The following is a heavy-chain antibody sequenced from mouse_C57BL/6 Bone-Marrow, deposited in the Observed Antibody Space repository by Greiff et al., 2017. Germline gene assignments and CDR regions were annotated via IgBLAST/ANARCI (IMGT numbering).Heavy chain of an antibody. J-gene: IGHJ4*01. CDR3: AREIRLRMDY. Sequence: QVQLQQSGPELVKPGASVKISCKASGYAFSSSWMNWVKQRPGKGLEWIGRIYPGDGATNYNGKFKGKATLTADKSSSTAYMQLSSLTSEDSAVYFCAREIRLRMDYWGQRNSVTVSS. CDR1: GYAFSSSW. V-gene: IGHV1-82*01. D-gene: IGHD3-2*02. CDR2: IYPGDGAT.